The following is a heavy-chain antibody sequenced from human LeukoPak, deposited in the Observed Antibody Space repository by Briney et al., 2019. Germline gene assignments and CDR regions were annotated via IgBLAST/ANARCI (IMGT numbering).Heavy chain of an antibody. CDR3: ARESAGDYVAHFDY. CDR1: GGSISSYY. Sequence: SETLSLTCTVSGGSISSYYWSWIRQPPGKGLEWIGYIYYSGSTNYNPSLKSRVAISVDTSKNQFSLKLSSVTAADTAVYYCARESAGDYVAHFDYWGQGTLVTVSS. D-gene: IGHD4-17*01. CDR2: IYYSGST. J-gene: IGHJ4*02. V-gene: IGHV4-59*01.